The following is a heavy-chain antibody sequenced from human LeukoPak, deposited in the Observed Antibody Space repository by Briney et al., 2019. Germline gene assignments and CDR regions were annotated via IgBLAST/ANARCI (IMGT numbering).Heavy chain of an antibody. J-gene: IGHJ5*02. CDR2: INPNSGGT. D-gene: IGHD3-10*01. CDR1: GYTFTGYY. Sequence: EASVKVSCKASGYTFTGYYMHWVRQAPGQGLEWMGWINPNSGGTNYAQKFQGRVTMTRDTSISTAYMELSRLRSGDTAVYYCARGGYYYGSGSYVYWFDPWGQGTLVTVSS. CDR3: ARGGYYYGSGSYVYWFDP. V-gene: IGHV1-2*02.